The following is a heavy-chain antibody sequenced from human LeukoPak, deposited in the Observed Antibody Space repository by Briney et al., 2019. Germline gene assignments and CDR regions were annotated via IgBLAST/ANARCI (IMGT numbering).Heavy chain of an antibody. D-gene: IGHD6-19*01. V-gene: IGHV7-4-1*02. CDR3: ARGGYSRGQGSPFDY. CDR2: INTKNGNP. CDR1: GYTFTNYP. J-gene: IGHJ4*02. Sequence: ASVKVSCKASGYTFTNYPMIWVRQAPGQGLEWMGSINTKNGNPTYAQDFTGRSVFSLDTSVSTTYLQVISLKTEDAAVYYCARGGYSRGQGSPFDYWGQGTLVTVSS.